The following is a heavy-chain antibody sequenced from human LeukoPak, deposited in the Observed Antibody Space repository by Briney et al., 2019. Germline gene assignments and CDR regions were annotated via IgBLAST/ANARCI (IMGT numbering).Heavy chain of an antibody. J-gene: IGHJ5*02. D-gene: IGHD3-10*01. CDR3: ARDQGVTMVRGVIMSGWFDP. CDR1: GGTFSSYA. Sequence: GASVKVSCKASGGTFSSYAISWVRQAPGQGLEWMGGIIPIFGTTYYAQKFQGRVTITADESTSTAYMELSSLRSEDTAVYYCARDQGVTMVRGVIMSGWFDPWGQGTLVTVSS. V-gene: IGHV1-69*13. CDR2: IIPIFGTT.